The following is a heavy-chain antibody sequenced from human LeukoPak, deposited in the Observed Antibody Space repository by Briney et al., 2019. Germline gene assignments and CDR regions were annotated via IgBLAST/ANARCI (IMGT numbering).Heavy chain of an antibody. J-gene: IGHJ4*02. Sequence: GGSLRLSCAASGFTFSSHAMTWVRQAPGRGLEWVSAIRGDGATIFYADSVKGRITVSRDNSKNTVSLQMNSLKAEDTAVYYCGTVFDHWGPGILVTVSS. CDR2: IRGDGATI. CDR1: GFTFSSHA. CDR3: GTVFDH. D-gene: IGHD1-14*01. V-gene: IGHV3-23*01.